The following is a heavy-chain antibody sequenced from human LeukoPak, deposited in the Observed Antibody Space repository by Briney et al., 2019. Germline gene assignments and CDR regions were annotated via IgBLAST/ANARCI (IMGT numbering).Heavy chain of an antibody. V-gene: IGHV4-34*01. D-gene: IGHD3-22*01. J-gene: IGHJ3*02. Sequence: PSETLSLTCAVYGGSFSGYYWSWIRQPPGKGLEWIGEINHSGSTNYNPSLKSRVTISVDTSKNQFSLKLSSVTAADTAVYYCARGDYYDSSGYYTGDAFDIWGQGTMVTVSS. CDR2: INHSGST. CDR3: ARGDYYDSSGYYTGDAFDI. CDR1: GGSFSGYY.